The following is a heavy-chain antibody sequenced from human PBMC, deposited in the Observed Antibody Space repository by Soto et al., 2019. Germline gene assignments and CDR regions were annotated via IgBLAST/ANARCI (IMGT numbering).Heavy chain of an antibody. V-gene: IGHV3-20*01. Sequence: GGSLRLSCAASGFTFDDYGMSWVRQAPGKGLEWVSGINWNGGSTGYADSVKGRFTISRDNAKNSLYLQMNSLRAEDTALYHCARAEEGYCSSTSCPGGAWFDPWGQGILVTVSS. CDR2: INWNGGST. D-gene: IGHD2-2*01. CDR1: GFTFDDYG. J-gene: IGHJ5*02. CDR3: ARAEEGYCSSTSCPGGAWFDP.